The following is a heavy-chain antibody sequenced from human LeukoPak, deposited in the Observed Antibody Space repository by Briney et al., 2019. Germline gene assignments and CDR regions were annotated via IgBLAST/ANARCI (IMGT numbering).Heavy chain of an antibody. J-gene: IGHJ4*02. D-gene: IGHD2-2*01. V-gene: IGHV4-4*07. Sequence: WGTLTLTCTVSGGSISSYDLSWIRQPAGKGLEWIGRIYTSGGTNYNPSLKSRLTMSVDTFKNQFSLNLSSVTAADTAVYYCARDLDVAVFGHSSTSWPSFDYWGQGTLVTVSS. CDR3: ARDLDVAVFGHSSTSWPSFDY. CDR1: GGSISSYD. CDR2: IYTSGGT.